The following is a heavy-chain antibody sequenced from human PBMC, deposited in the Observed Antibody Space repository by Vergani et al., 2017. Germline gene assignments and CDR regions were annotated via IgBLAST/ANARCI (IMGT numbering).Heavy chain of an antibody. V-gene: IGHV3-30*02. D-gene: IGHD6-19*01. CDR1: GFTFSSYG. CDR2: IRYDGSNK. CDR3: ARGDNSSGWSYYFDY. Sequence: QVQLVESGGGVVQPGGSLRLSCAASGFTFSSYGMHWVRQAPGKGLEWVAFIRYDGSNKYYADSVKGRFTISRDNSKNTLYLQMNSLRAEDTAVYYCARGDNSSGWSYYFDYWGQGTLVTVSS. J-gene: IGHJ4*02.